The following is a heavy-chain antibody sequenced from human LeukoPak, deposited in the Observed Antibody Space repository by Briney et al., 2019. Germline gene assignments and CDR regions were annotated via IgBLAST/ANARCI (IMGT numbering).Heavy chain of an antibody. CDR1: GFSFSGHW. D-gene: IGHD6-6*01. J-gene: IGHJ4*02. V-gene: IGHV3-74*01. CDR3: ARGPNSNWSGLDF. Sequence: GGSLRLSCTASGFSFSGHWMHWARQLPGKGLVWVSRISPTGSTTSYADSVKGRFTVSRDNAKNTLYLQGNNLRAEDTAVYYCARGPNSNWSGLDFWGQGTLLTVSS. CDR2: ISPTGSTT.